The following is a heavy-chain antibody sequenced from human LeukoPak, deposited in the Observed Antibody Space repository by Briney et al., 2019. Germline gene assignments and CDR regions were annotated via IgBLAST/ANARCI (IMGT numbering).Heavy chain of an antibody. D-gene: IGHD6-13*01. Sequence: GGSLRLSCAASGFTFSSYAMTWVRQAPGKGLEWVSGISGSGGSTYYADSVKGRFTISRDNSKNTLYLQMNSLRAEDTAVYYCAKVEQQLDYYYYYYYMDVWGKGTTVTVSS. J-gene: IGHJ6*03. CDR1: GFTFSSYA. V-gene: IGHV3-23*01. CDR3: AKVEQQLDYYYYYYYMDV. CDR2: ISGSGGST.